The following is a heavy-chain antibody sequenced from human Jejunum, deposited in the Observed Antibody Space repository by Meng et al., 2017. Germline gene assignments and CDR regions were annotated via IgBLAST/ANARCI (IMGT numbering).Heavy chain of an antibody. CDR2: INADNGYK. D-gene: IGHD2/OR15-2a*01. CDR3: ARDLSSEFADFYLDS. J-gene: IGHJ4*02. Sequence: ASVKVSCKASGYTFNSYVIHWVRQAPGQRLEWMGWINADNGYKKYAQKFQGRVTFTRDTSATTAYMELSRLRSEDTAVYYCARDLSSEFADFYLDSWGQGTMVTVSS. V-gene: IGHV1-3*01. CDR1: GYTFNSYV.